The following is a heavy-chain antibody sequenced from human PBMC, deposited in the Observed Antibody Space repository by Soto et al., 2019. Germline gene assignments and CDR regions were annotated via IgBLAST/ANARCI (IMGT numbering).Heavy chain of an antibody. D-gene: IGHD3-3*01. J-gene: IGHJ6*02. CDR1: GGTFSSYA. CDR2: IIPIFGTA. CDR3: AREVGRPYDFWSGYSEGGMDV. Sequence: QVQLVQSGAEVKKPGSSVKVSCKASGGTFSSYAISWVRQAPGQGLEWMGGIIPIFGTANYAQKFQGRVTITADESTSTAYMELSSLRSEDTAVYYCAREVGRPYDFWSGYSEGGMDVWGQGTTVTVSS. V-gene: IGHV1-69*01.